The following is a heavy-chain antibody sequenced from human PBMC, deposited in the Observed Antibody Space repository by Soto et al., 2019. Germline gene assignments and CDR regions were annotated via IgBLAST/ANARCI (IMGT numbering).Heavy chain of an antibody. D-gene: IGHD5-18*01. Sequence: GGSLRLSCAASGFTFSSYWMSWVRQAPGKGLEWVANIKQDGSEKFYVDSVKGRFTISRDNAKNSLYLQMNSLRAEDTAVYYCARDGGYSYGYDPLVDYWGQGTLVTVSS. CDR1: GFTFSSYW. CDR2: IKQDGSEK. CDR3: ARDGGYSYGYDPLVDY. V-gene: IGHV3-7*04. J-gene: IGHJ4*02.